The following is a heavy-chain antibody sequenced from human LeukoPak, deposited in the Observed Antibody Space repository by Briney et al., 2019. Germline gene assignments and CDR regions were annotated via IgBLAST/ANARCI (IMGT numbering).Heavy chain of an antibody. CDR2: INPSGGST. D-gene: IGHD3-3*01. V-gene: IGHV1-46*01. Sequence: ASVKVSCKASGYTFTSYYMHWVRQAPGQGLEWMGIINPSGGSTSYAQKFQGRVTMTRDTSTSTVYMELSRLRSDDTAVYYCARVMSLTIFGVNGRGFDYWGQGTLVTVSS. J-gene: IGHJ4*02. CDR1: GYTFTSYY. CDR3: ARVMSLTIFGVNGRGFDY.